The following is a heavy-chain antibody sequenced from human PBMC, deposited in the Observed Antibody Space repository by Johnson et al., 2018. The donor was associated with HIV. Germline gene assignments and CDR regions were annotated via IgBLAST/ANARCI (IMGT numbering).Heavy chain of an antibody. CDR3: AKSQYSSSWIDAFDI. D-gene: IGHD6-13*01. CDR1: GFTFSSYA. J-gene: IGHJ3*02. V-gene: IGHV3-30*04. CDR2: ISYDGSNK. Sequence: VQLVESGGGVVQPGRSLKLSCAASGFTFSSYAMHWVRQAPGKGLEWVAVISYDGSNKYYADSVKGRFTISRDNAKNSLYLQMNSLRAEDTAVYYCAKSQYSSSWIDAFDIWGQGTMVTVSS.